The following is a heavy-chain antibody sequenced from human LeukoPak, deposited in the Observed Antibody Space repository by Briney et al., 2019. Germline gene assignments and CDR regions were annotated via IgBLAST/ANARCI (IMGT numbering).Heavy chain of an antibody. D-gene: IGHD3-9*01. CDR3: AGRYYDILTGGREGFDY. CDR1: GSTFSSYA. Sequence: GGSLRLSCAASGSTFSSYAMHWVRQAPGKGLEWVAVISYDGINKYYADSVKGRFTIPRDNSKNTLSLQMNSLRAEDTALYYCAGRYYDILTGGREGFDYWGQGTLVTVSS. CDR2: ISYDGINK. J-gene: IGHJ4*02. V-gene: IGHV3-30*04.